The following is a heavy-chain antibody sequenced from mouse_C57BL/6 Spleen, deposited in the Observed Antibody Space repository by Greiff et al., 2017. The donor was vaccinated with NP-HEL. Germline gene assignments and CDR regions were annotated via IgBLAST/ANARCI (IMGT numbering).Heavy chain of an antibody. V-gene: IGHV2-2*01. J-gene: IGHJ3*01. Sequence: VMLVESGPGLVQPSQSLSITCTVSGFSLTSYGVHWVRQSPGQGLEWLGVIWSGGSTDYNAAFISRLSISKDNSKSQVFFKMNSLQADDTAIYYCARAPYYSNSTWFAYWGQGTLVTVSA. CDR2: IWSGGST. CDR3: ARAPYYSNSTWFAY. CDR1: GFSLTSYG. D-gene: IGHD2-5*01.